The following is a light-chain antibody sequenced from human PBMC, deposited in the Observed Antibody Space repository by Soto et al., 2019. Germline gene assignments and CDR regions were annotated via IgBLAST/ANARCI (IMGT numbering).Light chain of an antibody. CDR2: DAS. CDR3: QQSIT. CDR1: QSISSW. J-gene: IGKJ1*01. Sequence: DLQMTQSPSTLSASVGDRVTITCRASQSISSWLAWYQQKPGKAPKLLIYDASSLESGVPSRFSGSGSGTEFTLTISSLQPDDFATYYCQQSITFGQGTKVEIK. V-gene: IGKV1-5*01.